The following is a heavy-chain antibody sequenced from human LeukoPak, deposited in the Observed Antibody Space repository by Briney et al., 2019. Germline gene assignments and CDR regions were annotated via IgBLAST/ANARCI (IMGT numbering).Heavy chain of an antibody. D-gene: IGHD1-1*01. J-gene: IGHJ3*02. Sequence: SETLSLTCSVSGGSFSSGPYYWSWHRPPPGMGRQWYGYIYLTGSTNYNPSLKSRVTISADTSKNQFSLRLNSVTATDTALYYCARRKLASAAFDMWGQGTLVSVSS. CDR3: ARRKLASAAFDM. CDR2: IYLTGST. V-gene: IGHV4-61*01. CDR1: GGSFSSGPYY.